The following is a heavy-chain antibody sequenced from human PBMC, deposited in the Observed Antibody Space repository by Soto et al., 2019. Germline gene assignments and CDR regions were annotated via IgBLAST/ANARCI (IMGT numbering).Heavy chain of an antibody. D-gene: IGHD5-12*01. CDR1: GFTFSDYY. CDR2: ITQSGHAA. J-gene: IGHJ4*02. CDR3: ARAIRGYGAYGGY. Sequence: GGSLRLSCAASGFTFSDYYMSWIRQTPGKGLEWLSYITQSGHAAEYADSVRGRFTISRDNNKNSLYLQMNSLRVDDTGVYYCARAIRGYGAYGGYLGQGTLVTVSS. V-gene: IGHV3-11*04.